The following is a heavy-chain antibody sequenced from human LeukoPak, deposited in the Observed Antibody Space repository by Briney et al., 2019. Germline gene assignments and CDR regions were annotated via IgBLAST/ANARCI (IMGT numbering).Heavy chain of an antibody. CDR1: GFTFSSYW. J-gene: IGHJ5*02. D-gene: IGHD3-10*01. CDR3: ARQAAYYYGSGSYYRWFDP. CDR2: IKQDGSEK. V-gene: IGHV3-7*01. Sequence: PGGFLRLSCAASGFTFSSYWMSWVRQAPGKGLEWVANIKQDGSEKYYVDSVKGRFTVSRDNAKKLLFLQMNSLRVEDTAVYHCARQAAYYYGSGSYYRWFDPWGQGTLVTVSS.